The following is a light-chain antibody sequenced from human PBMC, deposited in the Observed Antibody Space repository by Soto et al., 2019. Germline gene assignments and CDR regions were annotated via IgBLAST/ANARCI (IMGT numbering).Light chain of an antibody. Sequence: DIQMTQSPPTLPAFVGDTVTITCRASQSVSSWLAWYQQKPGTAPNLLIYDASSLASGVPSRFIGSGSGTKFTLTLKRLQTDDFATYYCQQYISCPKTFGQGTKVELK. CDR3: QQYISCPKT. V-gene: IGKV1-5*01. CDR1: QSVSSW. J-gene: IGKJ1*01. CDR2: DAS.